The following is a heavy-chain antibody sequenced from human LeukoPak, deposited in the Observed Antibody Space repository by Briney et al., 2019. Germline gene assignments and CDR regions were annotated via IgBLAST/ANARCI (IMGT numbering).Heavy chain of an antibody. CDR2: INHSGST. Sequence: SETLSLTCAVYGGSFSGYYWSWIRQPPGKGLEWIGEINHSGSTNYNPSLKSRVTLSVDTSKNQFSLKLSSVTAADTAVYYCARGTQYYYDSSGYYVAWGQGTLVTVSS. J-gene: IGHJ5*02. D-gene: IGHD3-22*01. CDR3: ARGTQYYYDSSGYYVA. CDR1: GGSFSGYY. V-gene: IGHV4-34*01.